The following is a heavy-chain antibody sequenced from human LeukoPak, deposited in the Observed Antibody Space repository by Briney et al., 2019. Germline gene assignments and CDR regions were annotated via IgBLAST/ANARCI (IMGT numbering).Heavy chain of an antibody. D-gene: IGHD2-2*01. J-gene: IGHJ3*02. CDR3: ASASSSRDAFDI. V-gene: IGHV4-39*07. Sequence: SETLSLTCTVSGGSISTSSYYWGWVRQPPGKGLEWIGNIFYSGSTYYSPSLKSRVTISLDTSRNQFSLKLNSVTAADTAVYYCASASSSRDAFDIWGQGTMVTVSS. CDR1: GGSISTSSYY. CDR2: IFYSGST.